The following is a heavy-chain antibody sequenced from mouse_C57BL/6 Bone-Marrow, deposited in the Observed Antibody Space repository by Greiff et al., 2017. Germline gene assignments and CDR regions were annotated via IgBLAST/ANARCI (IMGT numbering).Heavy chain of an antibody. CDR2: IDPSDSYT. D-gene: IGHD2-4*01. J-gene: IGHJ4*01. Sequence: VQLQQPGAELVMPGASVKLSCKASGYTFTSYWMHWVKQRPGQGLEWIREIDPSDSYTNYNQKFKGKSTLTVDKSSSTAYMQLSSLTSEDSAVYYCARYDYDDAMDYWGQGTSVTVSS. V-gene: IGHV1-69*01. CDR1: GYTFTSYW. CDR3: ARYDYDDAMDY.